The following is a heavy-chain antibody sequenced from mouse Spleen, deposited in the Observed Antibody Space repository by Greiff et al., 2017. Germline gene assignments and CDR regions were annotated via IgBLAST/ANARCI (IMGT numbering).Heavy chain of an antibody. CDR1: GYTFTSYW. CDR3: ARSRITTVHDY. CDR2: IDPSDSYT. D-gene: IGHD1-1*01. Sequence: QVQLQQPGAELVMPGASVKLSCKASGYTFTSYWMHWVKQRPGQGLEWIGEIDPSDSYTNYNQKFKGKATLTVDKSSSTAYMQLSSLTSEDSAVYYCARSRITTVHDYWGQGTTLTVSS. V-gene: IGHV1-69*01. J-gene: IGHJ2*01.